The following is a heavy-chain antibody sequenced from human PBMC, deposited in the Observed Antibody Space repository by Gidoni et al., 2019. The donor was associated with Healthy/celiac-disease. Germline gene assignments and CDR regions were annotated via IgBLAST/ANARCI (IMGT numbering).Heavy chain of an antibody. Sequence: QVQLVESGGGVVKPGRSLRLSCAASGFTFSSYGLHWVRQAPGKGLEWVAVIWYDGSNKYYADSVKGRFTISRDNSKNTLYLQMNSLRAEDTAVYYCARDQGVDNYYFDYWGQGTLVTVSS. J-gene: IGHJ4*02. CDR3: ARDQGVDNYYFDY. D-gene: IGHD1-1*01. CDR2: IWYDGSNK. CDR1: GFTFSSYG. V-gene: IGHV3-33*01.